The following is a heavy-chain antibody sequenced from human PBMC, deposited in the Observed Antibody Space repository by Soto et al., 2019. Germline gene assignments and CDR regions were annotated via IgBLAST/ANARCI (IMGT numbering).Heavy chain of an antibody. CDR3: ARHTAGSLAHFGMDV. D-gene: IGHD3-10*01. Sequence: ETLSLTCTVSGGSISSNFYYWGWIRQPPGKGLQWIGNIYYSGSTYYNPSLKSRVTMSVDTSKNQFSLNLNSVTAADTAVYYCARHTAGSLAHFGMDVWGQGTTVTVSS. CDR2: IYYSGST. CDR1: GGSISSNFYY. J-gene: IGHJ6*02. V-gene: IGHV4-39*01.